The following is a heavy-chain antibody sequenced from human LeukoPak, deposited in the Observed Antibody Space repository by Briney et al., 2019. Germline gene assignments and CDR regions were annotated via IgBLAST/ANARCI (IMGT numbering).Heavy chain of an antibody. Sequence: PSETLSLTCTVSGGSISSGRYYWSWIRQPAGKGLEWNGRIYPSGSTNYNPSLKSRVTISVDTSKNQFSLKLSSVTAADTAVYYCARGGMITFGGVIVESWGQGTLVTVSS. CDR3: ARGGMITFGGVIVES. J-gene: IGHJ4*02. D-gene: IGHD3-16*02. CDR2: IYPSGST. CDR1: GGSISSGRYY. V-gene: IGHV4-61*02.